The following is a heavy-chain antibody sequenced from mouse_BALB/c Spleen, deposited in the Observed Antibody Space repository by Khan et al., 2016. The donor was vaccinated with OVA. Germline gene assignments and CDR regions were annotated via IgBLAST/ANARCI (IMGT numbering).Heavy chain of an antibody. CDR3: ASSVTITTVVATDFDY. V-gene: IGHV3-2*02. CDR2: ISYSGRT. Sequence: EVQLQESGPGLVKPSQSLSLTCTVTGYSITSDYAWNWIRQFPENKLEWMGYISYSGRTSYNPSLKSRTSITRDTSKNQFFLQLNSVTTEDTATYYCASSVTITTVVATDFDYWGQGTTLTVSS. J-gene: IGHJ2*01. D-gene: IGHD1-1*01. CDR1: GYSITSDYA.